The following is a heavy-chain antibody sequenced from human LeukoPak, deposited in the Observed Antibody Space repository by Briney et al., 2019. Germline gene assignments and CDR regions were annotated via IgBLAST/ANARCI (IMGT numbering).Heavy chain of an antibody. CDR1: GFTFSSYD. CDR2: IGTAGDT. Sequence: GGSLRLSCAASGFTFSSYDMHWVRQANGNVLEWVSAIGTAGDTYYPGSVKGRFTISRENAKNSLYLQMNSLRAGDTAVYYCAFTKSRDGYLDYWGQGTLVTVSS. CDR3: AFTKSRDGYLDY. D-gene: IGHD3-3*01. J-gene: IGHJ4*02. V-gene: IGHV3-13*01.